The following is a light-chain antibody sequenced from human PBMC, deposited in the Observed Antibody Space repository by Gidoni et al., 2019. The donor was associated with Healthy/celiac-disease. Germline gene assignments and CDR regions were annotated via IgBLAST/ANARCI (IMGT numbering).Light chain of an antibody. V-gene: IGKV3-15*01. CDR3: QQYNNWPPVS. CDR1: QSVSSN. Sequence: EIVMTQSPATLSVSPGERATLSCRDSQSVSSNLAWYQQKPGQAPRLLIYGASTRATGIPARFSGSGSGTEFTLTISSLQSEDFAVYCCQQYNNWPPVSFGQGTKLEIK. J-gene: IGKJ2*03. CDR2: GAS.